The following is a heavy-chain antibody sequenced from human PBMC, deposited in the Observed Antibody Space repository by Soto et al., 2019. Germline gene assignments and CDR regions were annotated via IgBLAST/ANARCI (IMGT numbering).Heavy chain of an antibody. J-gene: IGHJ4*02. D-gene: IGHD5-18*01. Sequence: QLQLQESGPGLVKPSETLSLTCTVSGGSISSSSYYWGWIRQPPGKGLEWIGSIYYSGSTYYNPSLKSRVTISVDTSKNQFSLKLSSVTAADTAVYYCARRESVDTGFDYWGQGTLVTVSS. CDR1: GGSISSSSYY. CDR3: ARRESVDTGFDY. CDR2: IYYSGST. V-gene: IGHV4-39*01.